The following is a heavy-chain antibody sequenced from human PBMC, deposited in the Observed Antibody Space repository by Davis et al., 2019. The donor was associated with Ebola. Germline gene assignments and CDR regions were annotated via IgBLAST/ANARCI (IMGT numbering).Heavy chain of an antibody. Sequence: GGSLRLSCAASGFTFSDYYMNWIRQAPGKGLEWVSYISSSGSTIYYADSVKGRFTISRDNAKNSLYLQMNTLRAEDTAMYYCAGAWEYISSWYPEIWGQGTMVTVSS. V-gene: IGHV3-11*01. J-gene: IGHJ3*02. CDR3: AGAWEYISSWYPEI. D-gene: IGHD6-13*01. CDR1: GFTFSDYY. CDR2: ISSSGSTI.